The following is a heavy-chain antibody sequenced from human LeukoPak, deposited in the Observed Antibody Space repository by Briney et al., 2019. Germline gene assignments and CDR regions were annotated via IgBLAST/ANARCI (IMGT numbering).Heavy chain of an antibody. D-gene: IGHD2-8*02. CDR3: ARMLTGSYYFDY. J-gene: IGHJ4*02. Sequence: GVSLRLSCAASGFTFNNYWMHWVRQAPGKGLVCVSRINGDGRTTIYADSVKGRFTISRDNAKNTLYLQMNSLRVEDTAVYYCARMLTGSYYFDYWGQGALVTVSS. V-gene: IGHV3-74*01. CDR1: GFTFNNYW. CDR2: INGDGRTT.